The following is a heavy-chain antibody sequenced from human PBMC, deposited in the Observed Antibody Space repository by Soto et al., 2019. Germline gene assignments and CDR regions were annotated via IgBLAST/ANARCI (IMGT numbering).Heavy chain of an antibody. CDR2: INPHSGAP. J-gene: IGHJ3*02. V-gene: IGHV1-2*02. D-gene: IGHD3-9*01. CDR3: ARDSYYDILTGYSRNAFDI. Sequence: ASVKVSCKASGSTFIGCYMHWVRQAPGQGLEWLGWINPHSGAPIYAQKFQGRVTMTRDTCINTAYMELSRLRSDDTAVYYCARDSYYDILTGYSRNAFDISGPGTMVTVSS. CDR1: GSTFIGCY.